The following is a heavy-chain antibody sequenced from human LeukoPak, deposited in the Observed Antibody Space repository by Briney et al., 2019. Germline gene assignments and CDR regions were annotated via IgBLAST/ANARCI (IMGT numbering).Heavy chain of an antibody. CDR3: ARRGRCSSTTCCASFDS. J-gene: IGHJ5*01. Sequence: GESLKISCKGSGYSFTTYWIGWVRQMPGKGLEWMGIIYPGDSDTRYSPSFQGQVTISADKSINTAYLQWSSLKASDTAMYYCARRGRCSSTTCCASFDSWGQGTLVTVSS. CDR1: GYSFTTYW. V-gene: IGHV5-51*01. CDR2: IYPGDSDT. D-gene: IGHD2-2*01.